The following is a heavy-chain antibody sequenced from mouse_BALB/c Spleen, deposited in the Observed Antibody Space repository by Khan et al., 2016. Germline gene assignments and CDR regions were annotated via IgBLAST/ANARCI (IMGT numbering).Heavy chain of an antibody. CDR1: GFTFSRFG. J-gene: IGHJ2*01. CDR3: ARGDY. Sequence: EVELVESGGGLVQPGGSRKLSCAASGFTFSRFGMHWVRQAPATGLQWVAYISVGIRIIYYADTLQDRFTISRDHPTHTLPLQTTSLLSEDTAVYYCARGDYWGQGTTLTVST. CDR2: ISVGIRII. V-gene: IGHV5-17*02.